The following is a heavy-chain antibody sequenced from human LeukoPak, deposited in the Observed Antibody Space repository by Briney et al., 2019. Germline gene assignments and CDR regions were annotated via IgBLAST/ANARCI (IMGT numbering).Heavy chain of an antibody. J-gene: IGHJ5*02. CDR3: ARDRIAAAGTSWFDP. V-gene: IGHV4-4*07. CDR2: IYTSEST. Sequence: SETLSLTCTVSGGSISSYYWSWIRQPAGKGLEWIGRIYTSESTNYNPSLKSRVTMSVDTSKNQFSLKLSSVTAADTAVYYCARDRIAAAGTSWFDPWGQGTLVTVSS. D-gene: IGHD6-13*01. CDR1: GGSISSYY.